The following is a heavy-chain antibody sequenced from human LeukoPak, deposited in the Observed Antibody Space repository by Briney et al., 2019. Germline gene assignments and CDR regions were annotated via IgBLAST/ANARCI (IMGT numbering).Heavy chain of an antibody. Sequence: ASVKVSCKASGYTFTSYGISWVRQAPGQGLEWMGWINPNSGGTNYAQKFQGRVTMTRDTSISTAYMELSRLRSDDTAVYYCASLYSGSYYFDYWGQGTLVTVSS. CDR1: GYTFTSYG. V-gene: IGHV1-2*02. D-gene: IGHD1-26*01. CDR2: INPNSGGT. J-gene: IGHJ4*02. CDR3: ASLYSGSYYFDY.